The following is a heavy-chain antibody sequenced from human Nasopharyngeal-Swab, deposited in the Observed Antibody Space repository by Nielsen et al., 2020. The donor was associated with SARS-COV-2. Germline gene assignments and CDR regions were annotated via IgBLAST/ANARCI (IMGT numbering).Heavy chain of an antibody. CDR2: LSNSGTTI. J-gene: IGHJ3*02. Sequence: GESLKISCAASGFTFSSYAMSWVRQAPGKGLEWVSYLSNSGTTIQYADSVKGRFTVSRDNAKNSLYLQMNSLRDEDTAVYYCARDRYWNDGAFDIWGQGTMVTVSS. CDR3: ARDRYWNDGAFDI. V-gene: IGHV3-48*02. D-gene: IGHD1-1*01. CDR1: GFTFSSYA.